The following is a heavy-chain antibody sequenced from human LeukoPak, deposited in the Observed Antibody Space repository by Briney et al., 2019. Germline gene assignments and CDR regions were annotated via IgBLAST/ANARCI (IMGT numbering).Heavy chain of an antibody. CDR1: GGSFSGYY. CDR2: INHSGST. Sequence: PSETLSLTCAVYGGSFSGYYWSWIRQPPGKGLEWIGEINHSGSTNYNPSLKSRVTISVDTSKNRFSLKLSSVTAADTAVYYCARVIVVVPAAYLLYSSSRRNWFDPWGQGTLVTVSS. V-gene: IGHV4-34*01. J-gene: IGHJ5*02. D-gene: IGHD2-2*01. CDR3: ARVIVVVPAAYLLYSSSRRNWFDP.